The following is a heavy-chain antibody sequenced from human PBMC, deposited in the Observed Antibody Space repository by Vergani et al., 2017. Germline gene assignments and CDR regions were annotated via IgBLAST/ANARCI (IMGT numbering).Heavy chain of an antibody. CDR3: AVAHRITICGVVTGGFDY. CDR2: VIPIFGIA. D-gene: IGHD3-3*01. V-gene: IGHV1-69*17. Sequence: QVQLVQSGAEVKKPGSSVKVSCKASGGTFSSYAISWVRQAPGQGLEWMGGVIPIFGIANYAQKFQGRVTITADKSTSTAYMELSSLRSEDTAVYYCAVAHRITICGVVTGGFDYWGQGTLVTVSS. CDR1: GGTFSSYA. J-gene: IGHJ4*02.